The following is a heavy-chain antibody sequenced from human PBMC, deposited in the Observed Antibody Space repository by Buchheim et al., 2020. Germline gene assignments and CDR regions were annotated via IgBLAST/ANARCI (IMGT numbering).Heavy chain of an antibody. V-gene: IGHV3-30*18. D-gene: IGHD6-13*01. CDR3: AKDLAIAAAGTPLDY. CDR1: GFTFSSYG. CDR2: ISYDGSNK. J-gene: IGHJ4*02. Sequence: QVQLVESGGGVVQPGRSLRLSCAASGFTFSSYGMHWVRQAPGKGLEWVAVISYDGSNKYYADSVKGRFTISRDNSKNTLYLQMNSLRAEDTAVYYCAKDLAIAAAGTPLDYWGQGTL.